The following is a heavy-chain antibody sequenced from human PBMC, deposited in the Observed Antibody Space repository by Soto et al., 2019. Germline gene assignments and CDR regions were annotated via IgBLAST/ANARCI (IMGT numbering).Heavy chain of an antibody. CDR2: ISTTGSTI. J-gene: IGHJ2*01. CDR3: AGAGGSGRSYWYFEP. CDR1: GFTFSDYY. V-gene: IGHV3-11*01. Sequence: QVQLVESGGGLVKPGGSLRLSCAASGFTFSDYYMSWIRQAPGKGLEWVAYISTTGSTIYYPDSVKGRFTISRENAKKSLYLHMNSLRAEDTAVYYCAGAGGSGRSYWYFEPWGRGTLVTVSS. D-gene: IGHD3-10*01.